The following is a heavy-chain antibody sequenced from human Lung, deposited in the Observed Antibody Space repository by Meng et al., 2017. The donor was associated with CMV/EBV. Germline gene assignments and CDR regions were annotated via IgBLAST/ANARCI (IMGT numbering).Heavy chain of an antibody. J-gene: IGHJ4*02. CDR2: IGPSGGNT. Sequence: GEXXKISCAASGFTFSSYAMTWVRQAPGKGLEWVSGIGPSGGNTYYADSVKGRFTISRDNSRNTLYLQMNGLRAEDSAVYYCAKAGYSSSWYVFDYWGQGXLVTVSS. CDR1: GFTFSSYA. D-gene: IGHD6-13*01. CDR3: AKAGYSSSWYVFDY. V-gene: IGHV3-23*01.